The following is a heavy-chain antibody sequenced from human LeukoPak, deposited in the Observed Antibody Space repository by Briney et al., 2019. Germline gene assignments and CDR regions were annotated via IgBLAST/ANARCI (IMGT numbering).Heavy chain of an antibody. V-gene: IGHV1-24*01. CDR2: SDPEDGER. D-gene: IGHD5-18*01. Sequence: ASVKVSCRVSGKTLSDLSIHWLRQPPGKGLEWLGGSDPEDGERIYAQMFQGRVTMTEDTSIDTAYMELSSLRSEDTAVYYCVTGFTTMAVDYFDYWGQGTLVTVSP. CDR1: GKTLSDLS. CDR3: VTGFTTMAVDYFDY. J-gene: IGHJ4*02.